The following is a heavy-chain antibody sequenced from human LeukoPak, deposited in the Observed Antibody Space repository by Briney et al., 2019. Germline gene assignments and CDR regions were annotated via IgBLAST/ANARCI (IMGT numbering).Heavy chain of an antibody. CDR2: ISSRGST. CDR3: ARVRGLGVITPYLDS. V-gene: IGHV4-59*08. J-gene: IGHJ4*02. D-gene: IGHD3-16*02. Sequence: SETLSLTCTVSGGSISSDHWSWIRQPPEKGLEWMGCISSRGSTNYNPSLKSRVTISVDTSKNHFSLKLTSVTAADTAVYYCARVRGLGVITPYLDSWGQGTLVTVSS. CDR1: GGSISSDH.